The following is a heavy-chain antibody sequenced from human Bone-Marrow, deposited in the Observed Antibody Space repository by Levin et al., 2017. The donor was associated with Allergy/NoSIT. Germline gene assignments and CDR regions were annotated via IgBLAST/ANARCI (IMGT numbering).Heavy chain of an antibody. CDR1: GFSLSTSGVG. CDR2: IYWDDDK. V-gene: IGHV2-5*02. Sequence: KMSGPTLVKPTQALALTCTFSGFSLSTSGVGVGWVRQPPGKAPEWLAFIYWDDDKRYSPSLKSRLTITKDTSRNQVVLTMTNMDPVDTATYHCVHRGIRNFDWDNGYFDYWGQGSLVTVSS. J-gene: IGHJ4*02. CDR3: VHRGIRNFDWDNGYFDY. D-gene: IGHD3-9*01.